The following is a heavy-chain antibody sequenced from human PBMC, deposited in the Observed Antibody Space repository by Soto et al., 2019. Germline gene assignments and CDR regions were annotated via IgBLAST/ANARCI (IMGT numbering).Heavy chain of an antibody. CDR2: IYDSGRP. V-gene: IGHV4-59*08. Sequence: QVQLQESGPGLVKPSETLSLTCNVSGGSISSYYWSWIRQAPVPVVEWIGYIYDSGRPNYNPSLNSRVTRSVATSKNQFSLKLSSVTAADTAVYYCAMYSSSWLQFFDYGGQGTLVTVSS. D-gene: IGHD6-13*01. J-gene: IGHJ4*02. CDR1: GGSISSYY. CDR3: AMYSSSWLQFFDY.